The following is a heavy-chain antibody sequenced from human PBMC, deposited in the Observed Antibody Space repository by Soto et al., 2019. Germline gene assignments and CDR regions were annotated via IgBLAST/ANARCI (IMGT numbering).Heavy chain of an antibody. CDR2: IWSDGSDT. CDR3: ARGRKSYYDLIPYY. Sequence: QVQLVESGGGVVQPGRSLRLSCTTSGFTFSNFAMNWVRQAPGKGLEWVAVIWSDGSDTYYADSVKGRFIISRDNSKNTLSLQMNNLRAEDTAVYYCARGRKSYYDLIPYYWGQGTLVTVSS. D-gene: IGHD3-3*01. CDR1: GFTFSNFA. J-gene: IGHJ4*02. V-gene: IGHV3-33*01.